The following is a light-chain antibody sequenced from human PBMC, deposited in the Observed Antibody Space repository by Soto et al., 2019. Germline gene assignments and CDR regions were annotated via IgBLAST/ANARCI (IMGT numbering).Light chain of an antibody. J-gene: IGKJ1*01. V-gene: IGKV3-20*01. CDR1: QTVNSDY. Sequence: EIVLTQSPGTLSLSPGETATLSCRASQTVNSDYLAWFQQRPGQAPRLLIFATSRRATDIPDRFSGSGSGTDFTLAIRRLEPEDFAVYYCQQYGDSPRVFGQGTKVDIK. CDR2: ATS. CDR3: QQYGDSPRV.